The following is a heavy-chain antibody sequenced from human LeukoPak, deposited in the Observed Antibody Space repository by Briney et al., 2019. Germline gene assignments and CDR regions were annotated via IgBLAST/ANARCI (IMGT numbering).Heavy chain of an antibody. J-gene: IGHJ4*02. CDR3: AAGTAADF. V-gene: IGHV3-33*03. D-gene: IGHD6-13*01. Sequence: GGSLRLSCSASGITFRNYGMLWARQAPGKGLEWVAVIWYDGSKMIYADSVKGRFTISRDNAKSALYLHLNSLRLEDTAVYYCAAGTAADFWGQGTLVTVSS. CDR2: IWYDGSKM. CDR1: GITFRNYG.